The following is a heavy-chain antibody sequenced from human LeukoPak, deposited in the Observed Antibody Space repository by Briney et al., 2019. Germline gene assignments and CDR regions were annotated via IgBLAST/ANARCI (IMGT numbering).Heavy chain of an antibody. CDR1: DGSITSLNCY. D-gene: IGHD2-2*02. J-gene: IGHJ5*02. V-gene: IGHV4-39*07. CDR2: VGYDGGP. Sequence: PSETLSLTCTVSDGSITSLNCYWGWIRQPPGKGLEWLGSVGYDGGPYHNPSLTSPVTMAIDSSRNQFSLSLTSVAAADTAVYYCARLNECSSSSCFTSWFDPWGLRTLVTVSS. CDR3: ARLNECSSSSCFTSWFDP.